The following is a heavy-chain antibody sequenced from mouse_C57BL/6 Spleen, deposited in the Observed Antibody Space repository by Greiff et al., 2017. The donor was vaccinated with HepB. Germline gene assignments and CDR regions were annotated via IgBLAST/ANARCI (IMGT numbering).Heavy chain of an antibody. CDR1: GYAFSSSW. Sequence: QVQLKESGPELVKPGASVKISCKASGYAFSSSWMNWVKQRPGKGLEWIGRIYPGDGDTNYNGKFKGKATLTADKSSSTAYMQLSSLTSEDSAVYFCARRDSSGPFDYWGQGTTLTVSS. V-gene: IGHV1-82*01. D-gene: IGHD3-2*02. CDR3: ARRDSSGPFDY. J-gene: IGHJ2*01. CDR2: IYPGDGDT.